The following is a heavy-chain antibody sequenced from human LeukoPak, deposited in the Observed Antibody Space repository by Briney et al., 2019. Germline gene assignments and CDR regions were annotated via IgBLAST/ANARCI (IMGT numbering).Heavy chain of an antibody. D-gene: IGHD5-18*01. Sequence: SGTLSLTCAVYGGSFSGYYWSWIRQPPGKGLEWIGEINHSGSTNYNPSLKSRVTISVDTSKNQYSLKLSSVTAADTAVYYCASFPQRWLPPAHWGQGTLVTVSS. J-gene: IGHJ4*02. CDR1: GGSFSGYY. CDR3: ASFPQRWLPPAH. CDR2: INHSGST. V-gene: IGHV4-34*01.